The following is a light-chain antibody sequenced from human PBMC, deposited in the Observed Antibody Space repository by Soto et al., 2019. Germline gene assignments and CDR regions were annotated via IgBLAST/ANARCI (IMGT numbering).Light chain of an antibody. J-gene: IGLJ2*01. CDR1: SSNIGSNY. V-gene: IGLV1-47*01. Sequence: QAVVTQPPSASGTPGQRVTISCSGSSSNIGSNYVYWYQQLPGTAPKLLIYRNNQRPSGVPDRFSGSKSGTSASLAISGLRSEDEADYYCAAWDGSLSDVVFGGGTKLTVL. CDR2: RNN. CDR3: AAWDGSLSDVV.